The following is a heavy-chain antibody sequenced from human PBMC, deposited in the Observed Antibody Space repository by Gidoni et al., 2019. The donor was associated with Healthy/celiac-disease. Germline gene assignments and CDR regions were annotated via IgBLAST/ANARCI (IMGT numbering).Heavy chain of an antibody. CDR2: IYYSGST. Sequence: QLQLQESGPGLVKPSETLSLTCTVSGGSISSSSYYWGWIRQPQGKGREWSGSIYYSGSTYYTPSLKSRVTISVDTSKNQFSLKLSSVTAADTAVYYCARGIAAAGRDAFDIWGHGTMVTVSS. V-gene: IGHV4-39*01. CDR1: GGSISSSSYY. D-gene: IGHD6-13*01. CDR3: ARGIAAAGRDAFDI. J-gene: IGHJ3*02.